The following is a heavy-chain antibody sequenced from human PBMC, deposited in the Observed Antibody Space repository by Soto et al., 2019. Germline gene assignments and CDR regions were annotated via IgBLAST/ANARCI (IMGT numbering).Heavy chain of an antibody. D-gene: IGHD3-10*01. CDR2: ISSSSYI. J-gene: IGHJ4*02. V-gene: IGHV3-21*01. CDR3: ARVNNYYGSGSYANDD. CDR1: GFTFSSYS. Sequence: GGSLRLSCAASGFTFSSYSMNWVRQAPGKGLEWVSSISSSSYIYYADSVKGRFTISRDNAKNSLYLQMNSLRAEDTAVYYCARVNNYYGSGSYANDDWGQGTLVTVSS.